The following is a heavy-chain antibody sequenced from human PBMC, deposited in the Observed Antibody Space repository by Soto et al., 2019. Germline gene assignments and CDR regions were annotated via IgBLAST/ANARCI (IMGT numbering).Heavy chain of an antibody. CDR3: ARRYGGAFDI. Sequence: SETLSLTCTVFGGSISSFYWSWIRQPPGKGLEWIGYIYYSGSTNYNPSLKSRVTISVDMSKNQFSLKLSSVTAADTAVYYCARRYGGAFDIWGQGTMVTVSS. D-gene: IGHD4-17*01. V-gene: IGHV4-59*01. CDR1: GGSISSFY. J-gene: IGHJ3*02. CDR2: IYYSGST.